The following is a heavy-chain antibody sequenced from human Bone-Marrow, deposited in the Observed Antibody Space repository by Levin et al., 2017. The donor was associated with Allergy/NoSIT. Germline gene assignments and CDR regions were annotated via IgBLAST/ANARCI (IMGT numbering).Heavy chain of an antibody. V-gene: IGHV3-7*03. CDR2: IKQDGSEK. CDR3: ARVGYNYDFWSGYYTDYDDYMDV. Sequence: GGSLRLSCAASGFTFSSYWMSWVRQAPGKGLEWVANIKQDGSEKYYVDSVKGRFTISRDNAKNSLYLQMNSLRAEDTAVYYCARVGYNYDFWSGYYTDYDDYMDVWGKGTTVTVSS. J-gene: IGHJ6*03. D-gene: IGHD3-3*01. CDR1: GFTFSSYW.